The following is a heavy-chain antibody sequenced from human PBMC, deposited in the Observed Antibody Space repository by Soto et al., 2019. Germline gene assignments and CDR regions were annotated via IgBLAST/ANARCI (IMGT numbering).Heavy chain of an antibody. V-gene: IGHV1-18*04. Sequence: ASVKVSCKASGYTFTSYGISWVRQAPGQGLEWMGWISAYNGNTNYAQKLQGRVTMTTDTSTSTAYMELRSLRSDDTAVYYCARDLSGYCSGGSCQGWWFDPRGQGTLVTVSS. CDR1: GYTFTSYG. CDR3: ARDLSGYCSGGSCQGWWFDP. D-gene: IGHD2-15*01. J-gene: IGHJ5*02. CDR2: ISAYNGNT.